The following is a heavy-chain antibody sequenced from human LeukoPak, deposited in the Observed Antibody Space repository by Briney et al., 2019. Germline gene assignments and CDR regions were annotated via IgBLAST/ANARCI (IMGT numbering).Heavy chain of an antibody. D-gene: IGHD2-2*02. CDR3: ARDTRAQVVPAAIRYMDV. CDR2: IYTSGST. CDR1: GGSISSYY. J-gene: IGHJ6*03. Sequence: PSETLSLTCTVSGGSISSYYWSWIRQPAGKGLEWIGRIYTSGSTNYNPSLKSRVTMSVDTSKNQFSLKPSSVTAADTAVYYCARDTRAQVVPAAIRYMDVWGKGTTVTVSS. V-gene: IGHV4-4*07.